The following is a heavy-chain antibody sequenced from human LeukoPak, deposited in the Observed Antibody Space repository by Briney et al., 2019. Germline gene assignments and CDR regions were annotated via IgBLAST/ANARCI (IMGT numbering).Heavy chain of an antibody. J-gene: IGHJ4*02. CDR3: ARRYCSSTNCYAFES. D-gene: IGHD2-2*01. V-gene: IGHV3-21*01. Sequence: GGSLRLSCAASGFTFSSFGMNWVRQAPGKGLEWVSSISSSGTYMYYADSVKGRFTISGDNAKNSLYLQMNSLRAEDAAVYYCARRYCSSTNCYAFESWGQGTLVTVSS. CDR2: ISSSGTYM. CDR1: GFTFSSFG.